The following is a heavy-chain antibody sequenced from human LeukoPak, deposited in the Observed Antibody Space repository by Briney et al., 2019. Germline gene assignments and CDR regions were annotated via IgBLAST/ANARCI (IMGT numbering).Heavy chain of an antibody. V-gene: IGHV1-24*01. Sequence: GASVKVSCKASGGTFSSYAISWVRQAPGKGLEWMGGFDPEDGETIYAQKFQGRVTMTEDTSTDTAYMELSSLRSEDTAVYYCATLRTLITMVRGVIIMDNWFDPWGQGTLVTVSS. CDR3: ATLRTLITMVRGVIIMDNWFDP. CDR2: FDPEDGET. J-gene: IGHJ5*02. D-gene: IGHD3-10*01. CDR1: GGTFSSYA.